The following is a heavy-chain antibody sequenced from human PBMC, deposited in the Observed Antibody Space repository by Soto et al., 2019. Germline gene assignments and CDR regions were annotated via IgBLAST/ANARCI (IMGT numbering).Heavy chain of an antibody. CDR1: GGSISSYY. CDR3: ARDFYSSSWGVNYSYGMDV. Sequence: PPETLSHTCTVSGGSISSYYWRWIRKQPGKGLEWIGYIYYSGSTNYNPSLKSRVTISVDTSKNQFSLKLSSVTAADTAVYYCARDFYSSSWGVNYSYGMDVWGQGTTVTV. CDR2: IYYSGST. V-gene: IGHV4-59*01. D-gene: IGHD6-13*01. J-gene: IGHJ6*02.